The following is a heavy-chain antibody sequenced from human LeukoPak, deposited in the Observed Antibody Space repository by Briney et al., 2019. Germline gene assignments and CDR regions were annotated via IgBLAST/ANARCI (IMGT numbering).Heavy chain of an antibody. J-gene: IGHJ4*02. D-gene: IGHD3-10*01. CDR3: ARDRYGSGGD. CDR2: IYYSGST. Sequence: SETLSLTCAVYGGSFSGNSWSWIRQPPGKGLEWIGYIYYSGSTNYNPSLKSRVTISVDTSKDQFSLKLSSVTAADTAVYYCARDRYGSGGDWGQGTLVTVSS. V-gene: IGHV4-59*01. CDR1: GGSFSGNS.